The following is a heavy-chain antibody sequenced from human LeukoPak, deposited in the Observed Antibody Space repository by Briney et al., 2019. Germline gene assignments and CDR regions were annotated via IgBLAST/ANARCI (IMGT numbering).Heavy chain of an antibody. CDR2: ISGSGGST. Sequence: PGGSLRLSCAASGFTFSSYAMSWVRQAPGKGLEWVSAISGSGGSTYYADSVKGWFTISRDNSKNTLYLQMNSLRAEDTAVYYCAKDRNSRLVAGDFVYWGQGTLVTVSS. CDR1: GFTFSSYA. D-gene: IGHD6-19*01. J-gene: IGHJ4*02. CDR3: AKDRNSRLVAGDFVY. V-gene: IGHV3-23*01.